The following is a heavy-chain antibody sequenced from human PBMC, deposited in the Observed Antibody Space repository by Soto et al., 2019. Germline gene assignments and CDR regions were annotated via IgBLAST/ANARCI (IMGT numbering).Heavy chain of an antibody. CDR1: GFTFSSYS. J-gene: IGHJ1*01. CDR3: ARDPSDLWEPDQYFQR. D-gene: IGHD1-26*01. V-gene: IGHV3-21*01. Sequence: EVQLVESGGGLVKPGGSLRLSCAASGFTFSSYSMNWVRQAPGKGLEWVSSISSSSSSIYYADSVKGRFTISRDNAQNSLYLQMNSLRAEDTAVYYCARDPSDLWEPDQYFQRWGQGTLVTVSS. CDR2: ISSSSSSI.